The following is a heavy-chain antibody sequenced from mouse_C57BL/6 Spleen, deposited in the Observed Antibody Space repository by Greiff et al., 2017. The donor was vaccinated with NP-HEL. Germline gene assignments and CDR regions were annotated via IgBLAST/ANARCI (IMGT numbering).Heavy chain of an antibody. J-gene: IGHJ4*01. CDR3: ARAGYDYDPPYAMEY. CDR2: INPYNGDT. Sequence: VQLQQSGPELVKPGDSVKISCKASGYSFTGYFMNWVMQSHGKSLEWIGRINPYNGDTFYNQKFKGKATLTVDKSSSTAHMELRSLTSDDSAFYYCARAGYDYDPPYAMEYWGQGTSVTVSS. D-gene: IGHD2-4*01. V-gene: IGHV1-20*01. CDR1: GYSFTGYF.